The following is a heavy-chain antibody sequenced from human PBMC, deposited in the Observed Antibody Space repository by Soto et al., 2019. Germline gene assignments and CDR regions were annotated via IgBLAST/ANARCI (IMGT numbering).Heavy chain of an antibody. CDR2: IYHSGST. CDR1: GRSISSGGYS. V-gene: IGHV4-30-2*01. Sequence: SEALSLTCAVSGRSISSGGYSWSWIRQPPGKGLEWIGYIYHSGSTNYNPSLKSRVTISVDTSKNQFSLKLSSVTAADTAVYYCARAYGGNFFDYWGQGTQVTVSS. J-gene: IGHJ4*02. D-gene: IGHD2-21*01. CDR3: ARAYGGNFFDY.